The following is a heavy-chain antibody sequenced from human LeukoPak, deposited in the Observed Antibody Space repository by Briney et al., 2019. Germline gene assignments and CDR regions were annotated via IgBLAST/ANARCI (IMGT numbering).Heavy chain of an antibody. V-gene: IGHV5-51*01. J-gene: IGHJ6*02. CDR3: ARHHLVERGYYYYYGMDV. CDR2: VYPGDSDT. CDR1: GYSFTSYW. Sequence: PGGSLKISCKGSGYSFTSYWIGWVRQMPGKGLEWMGIVYPGDSDTRYSPSFQGQVTISADKSISTAYLQWSSLKASDTAMYYCARHHLVERGYYYYYGMDVWGQGTTVTVSS. D-gene: IGHD1-1*01.